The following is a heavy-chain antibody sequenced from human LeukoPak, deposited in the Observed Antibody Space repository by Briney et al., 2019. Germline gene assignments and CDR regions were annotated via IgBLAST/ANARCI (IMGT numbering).Heavy chain of an antibody. Sequence: ASVKVSCKASGYTFTSYGISWVRQAPGQGLEWMGWISAYNGNTNYAQKLQGRVTMTTDTSTSTAYMELRSLRTDDTAVYYCAKDQVYDSSGYYYNYWGQGTLVTVSS. J-gene: IGHJ4*02. V-gene: IGHV1-18*01. CDR2: ISAYNGNT. CDR3: AKDQVYDSSGYYYNY. D-gene: IGHD3-22*01. CDR1: GYTFTSYG.